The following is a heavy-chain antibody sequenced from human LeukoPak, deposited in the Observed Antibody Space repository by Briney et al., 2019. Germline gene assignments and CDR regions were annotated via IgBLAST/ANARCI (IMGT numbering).Heavy chain of an antibody. J-gene: IGHJ4*02. D-gene: IGHD3-22*01. CDR2: ISYDGSNE. V-gene: IGHV3-30*18. CDR1: GFTFGEHG. Sequence: PGGSLRLSCAASGFTFGEHGMHWVRQAPGKGLEWVAVISYDGSNEYYADSVKGRFTISRDNSKNTLYLQMNSLRAEDTAVYYCAKDRVNYYDSSGYYYYFDYWGQGTLVTVSS. CDR3: AKDRVNYYDSSGYYYYFDY.